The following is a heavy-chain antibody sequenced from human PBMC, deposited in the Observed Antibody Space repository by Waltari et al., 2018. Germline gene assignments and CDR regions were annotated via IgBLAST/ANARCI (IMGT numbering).Heavy chain of an antibody. Sequence: QVQLVQSGAEVKKPGSSVKVSCKASGGNFSSYAIGGVRQSPGQGLEWMGRVIPIFGTANYAQKFQGSVTITADESTSTAYMELSSLRSEDTAVYYCARDRGSGRQRWFDPWGQGTLVTVSS. J-gene: IGHJ5*02. CDR3: ARDRGSGRQRWFDP. CDR2: VIPIFGTA. V-gene: IGHV1-69*12. CDR1: GGNFSSYA. D-gene: IGHD3-10*01.